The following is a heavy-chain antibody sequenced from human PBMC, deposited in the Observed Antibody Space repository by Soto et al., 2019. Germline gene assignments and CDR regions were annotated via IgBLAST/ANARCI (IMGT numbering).Heavy chain of an antibody. D-gene: IGHD3-22*01. CDR3: AKKQSSGYSPAPFAF. Sequence: GGSLRLSCAASGFTFSSYDMHWVRQAPGKGLELVAVISNDESHKYYGDSVNGRFTISRDNSKNTLFLQMNSLRPDDTAVYYCAKKQSSGYSPAPFAFWGQGTLVTVSS. CDR2: ISNDESHK. V-gene: IGHV3-30*18. J-gene: IGHJ4*02. CDR1: GFTFSSYD.